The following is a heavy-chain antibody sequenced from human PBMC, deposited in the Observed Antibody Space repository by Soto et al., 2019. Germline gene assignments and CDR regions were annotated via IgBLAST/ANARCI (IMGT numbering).Heavy chain of an antibody. Sequence: SVKVSCKASGGTFSSYAISWVRQAPGQGLEWMGGIIPIFGTANYAQKFQGRVTITADESTSTAYMELSSLRSEDTAVYYCARDSGGDYAAYYYGMYVWGQGTTVTVSS. CDR3: ARDSGGDYAAYYYGMYV. CDR1: GGTFSSYA. V-gene: IGHV1-69*13. CDR2: IIPIFGTA. D-gene: IGHD4-17*01. J-gene: IGHJ6*02.